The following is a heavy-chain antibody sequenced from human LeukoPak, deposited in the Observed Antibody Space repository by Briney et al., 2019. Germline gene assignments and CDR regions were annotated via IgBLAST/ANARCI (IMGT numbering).Heavy chain of an antibody. CDR1: GFTFSSYG. Sequence: GGSLRLSCAASGFTFSSYGMSCVRQAPGKGLEWVSAISGSGGSTYYADSVKGRFTISRDNSKNTLYLQMNSLRAEDTAVYYCAKGRRNYYDSSGPIDYWGQGTLVTVSS. D-gene: IGHD3-22*01. CDR2: ISGSGGST. V-gene: IGHV3-23*01. CDR3: AKGRRNYYDSSGPIDY. J-gene: IGHJ4*02.